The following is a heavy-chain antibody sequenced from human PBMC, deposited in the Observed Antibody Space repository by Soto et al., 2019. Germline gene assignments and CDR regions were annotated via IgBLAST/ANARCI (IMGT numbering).Heavy chain of an antibody. J-gene: IGHJ4*02. CDR2: INAGSGSA. V-gene: IGHV1-3*01. Sequence: QVQLVQSGAEVKKTGASVKVSCKASGYSFTNSAIHWLRQAPGQRLEWMGWINAGSGSAKYSQKFQGRVTITRDTSASTAYMELSSLKSEDTAMYYCARDHSGSYLHFFDYWGQATLITVSS. CDR3: ARDHSGSYLHFFDY. D-gene: IGHD1-26*01. CDR1: GYSFTNSA.